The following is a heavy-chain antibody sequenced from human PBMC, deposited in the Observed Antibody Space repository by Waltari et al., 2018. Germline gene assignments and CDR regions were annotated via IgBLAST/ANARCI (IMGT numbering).Heavy chain of an antibody. CDR2: INHSGST. Sequence: QVQLQQWGAGLLKPSETLSLTCAVYGGSFSGYYWSWIRQPPGKGLEWIGEINHSGSTNYNPSLKSRVTISVDTSKNQFSLKLSSVTAADTAVYYCARARGVRGVIIPSIDYWGQGTLVTVSS. D-gene: IGHD3-10*01. CDR3: ARARGVRGVIIPSIDY. J-gene: IGHJ4*02. V-gene: IGHV4-34*01. CDR1: GGSFSGYY.